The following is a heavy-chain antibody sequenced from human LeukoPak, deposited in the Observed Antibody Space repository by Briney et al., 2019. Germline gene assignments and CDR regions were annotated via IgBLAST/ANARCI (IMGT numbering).Heavy chain of an antibody. J-gene: IGHJ4*02. V-gene: IGHV3-23*01. Sequence: GGSLRLSCAASGFTLSTYAMSWVRQAPGKGLEWVSAISDSGDNTHYADSVKGRFTISRDSSKSTLYLQMNSLRDEDTAVYYCASLQASDYWGQGTLVTVSS. CDR3: ASLQASDY. CDR2: ISDSGDNT. CDR1: GFTLSTYA.